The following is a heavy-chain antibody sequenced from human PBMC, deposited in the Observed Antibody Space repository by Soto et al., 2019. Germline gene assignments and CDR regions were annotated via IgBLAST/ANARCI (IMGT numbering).Heavy chain of an antibody. CDR3: TRYRWFDA. D-gene: IGHD3-16*02. CDR1: GFTFSKYE. V-gene: IGHV3-48*03. CDR2: ISSRGTVK. J-gene: IGHJ5*02. Sequence: HPGGSLRLSCAASGFTFSKYEMNWVRQAPGKGLEWISYISSRGTVKYNADSVKGRFTISRDNAKNSLYLQMNSLRAEDTAVYYCTRYRWFDAWGQGTLVTVSS.